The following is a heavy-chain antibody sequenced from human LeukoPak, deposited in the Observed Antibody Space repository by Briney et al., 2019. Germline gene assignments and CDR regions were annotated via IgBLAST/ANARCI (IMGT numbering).Heavy chain of an antibody. CDR2: INPNSGGT. CDR3: ARVIAVAGEYYFDY. D-gene: IGHD6-19*01. V-gene: IGHV1-2*02. CDR1: GYTFTGYY. Sequence: ASVKVFCKASGYTFTGYYMHWVRQAPGQGLEWMGWINPNSGGTNYAQKFQGRVTMTRDTSISTAYMDLSRLRSDDTAVYYCARVIAVAGEYYFDYWGQGTLVTVSS. J-gene: IGHJ4*02.